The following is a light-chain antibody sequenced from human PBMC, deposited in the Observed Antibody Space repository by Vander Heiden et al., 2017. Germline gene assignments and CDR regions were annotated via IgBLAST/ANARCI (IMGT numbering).Light chain of an antibody. V-gene: IGKV1-27*01. CDR1: QGISSY. Sequence: DFLLTQSPSSLSSSVGDRATLTCRASQGISSYLAWYQEKPGQVPRILIYDASNWDTGFPPRFSGSGSGSDFTLTISSLEPEDVAVYYCQNHSRFPHSFGGGTKLEIK. CDR2: DAS. J-gene: IGKJ2*03. CDR3: QNHSRFPHS.